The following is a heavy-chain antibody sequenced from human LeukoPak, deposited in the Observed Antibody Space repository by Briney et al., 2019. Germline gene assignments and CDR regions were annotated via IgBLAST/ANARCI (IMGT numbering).Heavy chain of an antibody. CDR2: ADHSGDT. D-gene: IGHD5-24*01. Sequence: SETLSLTCTVSGGFISRYYWSWIRQPPGKGLEWIGYADHSGDTKHNPSLKSRVTISVDTSKNQFSLRLSSVTAADTAIYFCARGVYGGGRDGYNLWGQGTLVTVSS. J-gene: IGHJ4*02. V-gene: IGHV4-59*08. CDR1: GGFISRYY. CDR3: ARGVYGGGRDGYNL.